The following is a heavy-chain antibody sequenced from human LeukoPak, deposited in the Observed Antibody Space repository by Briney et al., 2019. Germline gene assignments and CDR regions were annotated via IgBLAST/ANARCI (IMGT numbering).Heavy chain of an antibody. V-gene: IGHV3-20*04. CDR3: ARGTLKAAATDFDY. J-gene: IGHJ4*02. Sequence: GGSLRLSCAASGFTFDDYGMSWVRQAPGKGLEWVSGINWNGGSTGYADSVKGRFTISRDNAKSSLYLQMNSLRAEDTALYYCARGTLKAAATDFDYWGQGTLVTVSS. CDR1: GFTFDDYG. CDR2: INWNGGST. D-gene: IGHD6-13*01.